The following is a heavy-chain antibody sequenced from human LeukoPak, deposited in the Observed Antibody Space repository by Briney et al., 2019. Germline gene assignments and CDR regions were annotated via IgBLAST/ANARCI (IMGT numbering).Heavy chain of an antibody. D-gene: IGHD5-12*01. Sequence: ASVKVSCKASGYTFTGYYIHWVRQAPGQGLEWMGWINPNSGGTNYAQKFQGRVTMTRDTSITYTELSRLRSDDTAVYYCARAYSGYEAFDYWGQGTLVTVSS. CDR2: INPNSGGT. CDR1: GYTFTGYY. CDR3: ARAYSGYEAFDY. J-gene: IGHJ4*02. V-gene: IGHV1-2*02.